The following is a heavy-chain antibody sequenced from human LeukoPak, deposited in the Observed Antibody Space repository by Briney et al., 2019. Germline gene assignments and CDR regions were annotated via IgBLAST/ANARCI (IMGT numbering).Heavy chain of an antibody. J-gene: IGHJ4*02. D-gene: IGHD3-10*01. V-gene: IGHV3-7*04. CDR1: EFTFSSYW. Sequence: GVSLRLSCPASEFTFSSYWMSWVRHAPGQGLESVANIKQDGSEKSYVDSVKGRFMISRDNPKNSLHLQMNSLRAEDTAVYYCARDGYATGSHDYWGQGTLVTVSS. CDR3: ARDGYATGSHDY. CDR2: IKQDGSEK.